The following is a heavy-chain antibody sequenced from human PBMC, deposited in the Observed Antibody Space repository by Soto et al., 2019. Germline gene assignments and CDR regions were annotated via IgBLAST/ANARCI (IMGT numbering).Heavy chain of an antibody. J-gene: IGHJ5*02. Sequence: SVKVSCKASGGTFSRYTINWVRQAPGQGLEWMGRIIPIAAIANYTQKFQGRVTITVDKSSTTAYMELSSLRSDDTAVYYCARGSTIVRGAPSWFDHWGPGTLVTVSS. D-gene: IGHD3-10*01. CDR2: IIPIAAIA. CDR3: ARGSTIVRGAPSWFDH. V-gene: IGHV1-69*02. CDR1: GGTFSRYT.